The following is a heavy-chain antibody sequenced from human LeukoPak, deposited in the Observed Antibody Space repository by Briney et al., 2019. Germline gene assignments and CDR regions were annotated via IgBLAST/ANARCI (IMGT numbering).Heavy chain of an antibody. V-gene: IGHV3-23*01. Sequence: GGSLRLSCAASGFTFSSYAMSWVRQAPGKGLEWVSAISGSGGSTYYADSVKGRFTISRDNSKSTLYLQMNSLRAEDTAVYYCAKPNTAGPYYFDYWGQGTLVTVSS. CDR2: ISGSGGST. CDR1: GFTFSSYA. CDR3: AKPNTAGPYYFDY. D-gene: IGHD5-18*01. J-gene: IGHJ4*02.